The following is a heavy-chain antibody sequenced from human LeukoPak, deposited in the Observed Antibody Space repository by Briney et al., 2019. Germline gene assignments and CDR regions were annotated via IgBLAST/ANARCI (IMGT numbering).Heavy chain of an antibody. D-gene: IGHD2-2*01. CDR3: ARGLTCSSTSCSGGDDAFDI. J-gene: IGHJ3*02. Sequence: PSETLSLTCAVYGGSFSGYYWSWIRQPPGKGLEWIGEINHSGSTNYNPSLKSRVTISVDTSKNQFSLKLSSVTAADTVVYYCARGLTCSSTSCSGGDDAFDIWGQGTMVTVSS. CDR1: GGSFSGYY. CDR2: INHSGST. V-gene: IGHV4-34*01.